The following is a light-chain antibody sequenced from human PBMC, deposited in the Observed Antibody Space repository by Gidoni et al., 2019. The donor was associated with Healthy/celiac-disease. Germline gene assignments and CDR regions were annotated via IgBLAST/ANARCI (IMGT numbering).Light chain of an antibody. J-gene: IGKJ4*01. CDR2: WAS. Sequence: DIVMTQSRDSLAVSLGERATSNCKSSQSVLYSSNNKNYLAWYQQKPGQPPKLLIYWASTRESGVPARFSGSGSGTDFTLTISSLQAEDVAVYYCQQYYSTPLTFGGRDQGGDQT. V-gene: IGKV4-1*01. CDR1: QSVLYSSNNKNY. CDR3: QQYYSTPLT.